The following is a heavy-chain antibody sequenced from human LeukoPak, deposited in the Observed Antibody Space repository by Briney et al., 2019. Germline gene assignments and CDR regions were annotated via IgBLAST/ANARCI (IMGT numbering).Heavy chain of an antibody. V-gene: IGHV3-21*01. CDR2: ISSSSSYI. CDR3: ARGPYGDYVFDY. D-gene: IGHD4-17*01. Sequence: GSLRLSCAASGFTFSNYCMDWVRPAPGKGLEWVSSISSSSSYIYYADSVKGRFTISRDNAKNSLYLQMNSLRAEDTAVYYCARGPYGDYVFDYWGQGTLVTVSS. J-gene: IGHJ4*02. CDR1: GFTFSNYC.